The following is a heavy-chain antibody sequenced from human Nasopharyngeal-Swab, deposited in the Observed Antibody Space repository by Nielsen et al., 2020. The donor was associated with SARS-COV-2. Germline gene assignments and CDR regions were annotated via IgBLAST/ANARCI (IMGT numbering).Heavy chain of an antibody. CDR3: ARVGASGYYFDDY. J-gene: IGHJ4*02. CDR2: INHSGST. Sequence: GSLRLSCAVYGGSFSDYHWSWIRQPPGKGLEWIGEINHSGSTNYNPSLESRVTISVDTSKNQFSLKLSSVTAADTAVYYCARVGASGYYFDDYWGQGTLVTVSS. D-gene: IGHD3-22*01. V-gene: IGHV4-34*01. CDR1: GGSFSDYH.